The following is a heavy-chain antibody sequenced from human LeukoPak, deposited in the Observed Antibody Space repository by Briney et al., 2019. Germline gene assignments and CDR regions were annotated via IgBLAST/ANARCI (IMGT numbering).Heavy chain of an antibody. J-gene: IGHJ4*02. D-gene: IGHD5-12*01. V-gene: IGHV5-51*01. Sequence: GESLKISCKGSGYSFTSYRIGWVRQMPGKGLEWMGIIYPGDSDTRYSPSFQGQVTISADKSISTAYLQWSSLKASDTAMYYCATTPSDRGYDVVEFDYWGQGTLVTVSS. CDR1: GYSFTSYR. CDR2: IYPGDSDT. CDR3: ATTPSDRGYDVVEFDY.